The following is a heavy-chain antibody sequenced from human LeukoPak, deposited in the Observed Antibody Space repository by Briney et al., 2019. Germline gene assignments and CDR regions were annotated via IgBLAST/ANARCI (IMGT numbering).Heavy chain of an antibody. J-gene: IGHJ5*02. Sequence: PGGSLRLSCAASGFTFSSYGMHWVRQAPGKGLEGVAFIRYDGSNKYYADSVKGRFTISRDNSKNTLYLQMNSLRAEDTAVYYCAKGNIVATSRFDPWGQGTLVTVSS. CDR2: IRYDGSNK. CDR3: AKGNIVATSRFDP. D-gene: IGHD5-12*01. V-gene: IGHV3-30*02. CDR1: GFTFSSYG.